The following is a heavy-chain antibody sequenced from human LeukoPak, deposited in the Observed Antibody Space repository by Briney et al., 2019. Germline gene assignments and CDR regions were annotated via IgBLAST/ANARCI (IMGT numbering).Heavy chain of an antibody. CDR2: IYNSGST. Sequence: PSETLSLTCTVSGGFISGHYWTWIRQPPGKGLEWIGYIYNSGSTNYNPSLKSRVTISVETSKNQFSLKLKSVTAADTAVYYCARGGYYGSGNDFRFDPWGQGTLVTVSS. V-gene: IGHV4-59*11. D-gene: IGHD3-10*01. J-gene: IGHJ5*02. CDR1: GGFISGHY. CDR3: ARGGYYGSGNDFRFDP.